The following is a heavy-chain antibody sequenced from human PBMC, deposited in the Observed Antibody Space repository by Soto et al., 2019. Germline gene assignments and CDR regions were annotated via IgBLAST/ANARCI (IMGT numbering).Heavy chain of an antibody. V-gene: IGHV5-51*01. CDR1: GYSFTGYW. D-gene: IGHD6-13*01. J-gene: IGHJ4*02. CDR2: IYPGDSDT. CDR3: ARLGIAAAGPRSGYY. Sequence: LTMSCKGSGYSFTGYWIGWVRQMPGKGLEWMGIIYPGDSDTRYSPSFQGQVTISADKSISTAYLQWSSLKASDTAMYYCARLGIAAAGPRSGYYWGQGTLVTVSS.